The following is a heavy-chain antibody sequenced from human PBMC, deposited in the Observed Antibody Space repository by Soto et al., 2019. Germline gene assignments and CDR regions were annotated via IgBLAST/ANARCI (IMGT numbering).Heavy chain of an antibody. CDR3: AKENKWFGELLPYWFDP. CDR2: ISGSGGST. CDR1: GFTFSSYA. Sequence: GGSLRLSCAASGFTFSSYAMSWVRQAPGKGLEWVSAISGSGGSTYYADSVKGRFTISRDNSKNTLYLQMNSLRAEDTAVYYCAKENKWFGELLPYWFDPWGQGTLVTVSS. V-gene: IGHV3-23*01. J-gene: IGHJ5*02. D-gene: IGHD3-10*01.